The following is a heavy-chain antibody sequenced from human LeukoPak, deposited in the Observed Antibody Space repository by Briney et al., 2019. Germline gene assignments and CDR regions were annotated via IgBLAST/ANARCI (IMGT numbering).Heavy chain of an antibody. CDR1: VYTFTSYG. D-gene: IGHD5-18*01. V-gene: IGHV1-18*01. CDR3: ARAYSYGSDYYYGMDV. J-gene: IGHJ6*02. CDR2: ISGYNGNT. Sequence: GASVNVSYKASVYTFTSYGISWVRQAPGQQREWMGRISGYNGNTKYAHKVQGRVTMTTDTSTGTAYMELRSLRSDNTAVYYCARAYSYGSDYYYGMDVWGQGTTVTVSS.